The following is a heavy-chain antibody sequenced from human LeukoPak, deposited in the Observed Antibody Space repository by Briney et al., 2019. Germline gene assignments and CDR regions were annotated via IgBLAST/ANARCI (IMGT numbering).Heavy chain of an antibody. CDR2: ISYDGSNK. Sequence: AGSLRLSCAASGFTFSSYAMHWVRQAPGKGLEWVAVISYDGSNKYYADSVKGRFTISRDNSKNTLYLQMNSLRAEDTAVYYCARAAGGKNSATRYYFDYWGQGTLVTVSS. V-gene: IGHV3-30*04. D-gene: IGHD1-26*01. CDR3: ARAAGGKNSATRYYFDY. CDR1: GFTFSSYA. J-gene: IGHJ4*02.